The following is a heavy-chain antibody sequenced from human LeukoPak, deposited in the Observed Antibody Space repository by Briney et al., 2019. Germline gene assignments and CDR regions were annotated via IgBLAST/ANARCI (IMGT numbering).Heavy chain of an antibody. CDR1: GGSISSSNW. CDR3: ARDLGGYSYGLGYYGMDV. D-gene: IGHD5-18*01. CDR2: IYHSGST. J-gene: IGHJ6*02. Sequence: SETLSLTCAVSGGSISSSNWWSWVRQPPGKGLEWIGEIYHSGSTNYNPSLKSRVTISVDTSKNQFSLKLSSVTAADTAVYYCARDLGGYSYGLGYYGMDVWGQGTTVTVSS. V-gene: IGHV4-4*02.